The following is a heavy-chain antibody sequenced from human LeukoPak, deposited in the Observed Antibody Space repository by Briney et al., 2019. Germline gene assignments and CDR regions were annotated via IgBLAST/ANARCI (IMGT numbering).Heavy chain of an antibody. D-gene: IGHD3-22*01. Sequence: SETLSLTCTVSGYSISNDYYWGWIRQPPGKGLQWIGSIYHSGSTYYNPSLKSRVTISVDTSKNQFSLKLSSVTAEDTAVYYCARALYDSSGYYSHFDYWGQGTLVTVSS. CDR1: GYSISNDYY. V-gene: IGHV4-38-2*02. J-gene: IGHJ4*02. CDR3: ARALYDSSGYYSHFDY. CDR2: IYHSGST.